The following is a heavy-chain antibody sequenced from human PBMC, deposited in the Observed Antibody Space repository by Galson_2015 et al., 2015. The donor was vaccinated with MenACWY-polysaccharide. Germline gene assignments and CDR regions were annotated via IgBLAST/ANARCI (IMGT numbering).Heavy chain of an antibody. D-gene: IGHD2-8*02. Sequence: SLRLSCAASGFTFDTYSLIWVRQAPGQGLQWVSAISGSSAYIFYADSVKGRFTTSRDNAKNSLYLQMNSLRAEDTAIYYCASRRRFKTGSGPEDYWGQGTLVTVSS. CDR1: GFTFDTYS. CDR3: ASRRRFKTGSGPEDY. CDR2: ISGSSAYI. V-gene: IGHV3-21*01. J-gene: IGHJ4*02.